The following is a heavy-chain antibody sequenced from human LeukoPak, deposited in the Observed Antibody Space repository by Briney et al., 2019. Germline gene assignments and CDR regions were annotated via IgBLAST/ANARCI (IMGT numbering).Heavy chain of an antibody. D-gene: IGHD6-19*01. Sequence: GGSVRLSCTASGFTFGDYAMSWFRQAPGKGLEWVGFINSKACGGITEYAASVKGRFTISRDDYKSIAYLQMNSLKTEDTAVYYCTRSPGIAVAGVDYWGQGTLVTVSS. V-gene: IGHV3-49*03. CDR1: GFTFGDYA. CDR3: TRSPGIAVAGVDY. CDR2: INSKACGGIT. J-gene: IGHJ4*02.